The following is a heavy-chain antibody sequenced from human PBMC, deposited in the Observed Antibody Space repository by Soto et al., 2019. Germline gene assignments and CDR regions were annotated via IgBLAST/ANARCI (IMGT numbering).Heavy chain of an antibody. CDR3: ATLQQPDFRSRGADY. CDR2: IYYSGST. Sequence: QLQLQESGPGLVKPSETLSLTCTVSGGSISSSSYYWGWIRQPPGKGLEWIGSIYYSGSTYYNPSLKSRVTISVDTSKNQFSLKLSSVTAADTAVYYCATLQQPDFRSRGADYWGQGTLVTVSS. J-gene: IGHJ4*02. V-gene: IGHV4-39*01. D-gene: IGHD3-3*01. CDR1: GGSISSSSYY.